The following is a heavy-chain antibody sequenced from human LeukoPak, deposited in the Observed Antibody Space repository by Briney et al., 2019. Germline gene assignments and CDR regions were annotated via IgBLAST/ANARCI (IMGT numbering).Heavy chain of an antibody. D-gene: IGHD3-10*01. Sequence: PGGSLRLSCAASGFTFSSYGMHWVRQAPGKGLEWVAFTRYDGSNKYYADSVKGRFTISRDNSKNTLYLQMNSLRAEDTAVYYCAKDRYYYGSGSYFRSDYWGQGTLVTVSS. J-gene: IGHJ4*02. V-gene: IGHV3-30*02. CDR3: AKDRYYYGSGSYFRSDY. CDR2: TRYDGSNK. CDR1: GFTFSSYG.